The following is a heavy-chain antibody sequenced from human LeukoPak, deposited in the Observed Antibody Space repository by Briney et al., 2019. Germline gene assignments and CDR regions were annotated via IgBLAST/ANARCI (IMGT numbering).Heavy chain of an antibody. CDR1: GVTLSTYA. D-gene: IGHD1-26*01. CDR3: AKERTVGASYWYFDL. Sequence: GGSLRLSCAASGVTLSTYAMSWARQAPGKGLEWVSGISSGSGDNTYYADSVKGRFTISRDSSKNTLFLHMNTLRAEDTAIYYCAKERTVGASYWYFDLWGRGTLVTVSS. J-gene: IGHJ2*01. V-gene: IGHV3-23*01. CDR2: ISSGSGDNT.